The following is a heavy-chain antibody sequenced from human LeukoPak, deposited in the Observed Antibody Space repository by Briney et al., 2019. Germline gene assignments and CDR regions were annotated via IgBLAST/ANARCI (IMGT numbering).Heavy chain of an antibody. V-gene: IGHV3-7*03. CDR3: ARGGGLDV. CDR2: IKEDGSEI. CDR1: GFTFSNYW. D-gene: IGHD3-16*01. J-gene: IGHJ6*02. Sequence: PGGSLRLSCAASGFTFSNYWMTWVRQAPGKGLEWVANIKEDGSEIFYVDSVKGRFTISRDNAKNSLYLQMSNLRAEDTAVYFCARGGGLDVWGQGATVTVSS.